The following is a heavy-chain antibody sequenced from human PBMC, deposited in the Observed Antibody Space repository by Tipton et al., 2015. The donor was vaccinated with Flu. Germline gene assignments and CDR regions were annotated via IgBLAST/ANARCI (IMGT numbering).Heavy chain of an antibody. CDR1: GGSLSSFY. Sequence: TLSLTCNVSGGSLSSFYWSWIRQPAGKGLEWIGRMYTTGTTKYNPSLKSRVTMSIDTSKKQFSLKLTSVTAADTAMYYCARGSGSGTYMIFDFWGQGTLVTVSS. D-gene: IGHD3-10*01. J-gene: IGHJ4*02. CDR3: ARGSGSGTYMIFDF. V-gene: IGHV4-4*07. CDR2: MYTTGTT.